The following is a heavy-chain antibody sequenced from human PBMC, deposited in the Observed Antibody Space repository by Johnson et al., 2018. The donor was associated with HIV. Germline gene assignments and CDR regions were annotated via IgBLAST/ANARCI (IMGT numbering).Heavy chain of an antibody. D-gene: IGHD2-8*02. J-gene: IGHJ3*02. CDR2: ISSSGSTI. CDR1: GFAVSGNY. Sequence: QVQLVESGGGLIQPWGSLRLSCAASGFAVSGNYMSWVRQAPGKGLEWVSYISSSGSTIDYADSVTGRFTISRDNAKNSLYLQMNSLRAEDTALYYCVRDIGYCTGGICYTSAFDIWGQGTMVTVSS. CDR3: VRDIGYCTGGICYTSAFDI. V-gene: IGHV3-11*01.